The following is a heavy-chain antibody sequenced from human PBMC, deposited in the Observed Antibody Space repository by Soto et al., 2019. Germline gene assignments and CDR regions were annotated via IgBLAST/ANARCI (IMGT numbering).Heavy chain of an antibody. CDR3: ARGQAGLGVRWFDP. J-gene: IGHJ5*02. CDR2: INHSGST. V-gene: IGHV4-34*01. CDR1: GGSFSGYY. Sequence: SETLSLTCAVYGGSFSGYYWSWIRQPPGKGLEWIGEINHSGSTNYNPSLKSRVTISVDTSKNQFSLKLSSVTAADTAVYYCARGQAGLGVRWFDPWGQGTLVTVSS. D-gene: IGHD6-19*01.